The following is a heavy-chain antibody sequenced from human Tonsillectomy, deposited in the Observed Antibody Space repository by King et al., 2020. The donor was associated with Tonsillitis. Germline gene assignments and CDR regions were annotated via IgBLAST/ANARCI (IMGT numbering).Heavy chain of an antibody. CDR1: GGSISTYY. J-gene: IGHJ4*02. CDR2: IFHSGTT. Sequence: QLQESGPGLVKPSETLSLTCTVSGGSISTYYWSWLRQPPGKGLEWIGYIFHSGTTNYNPSLKSRVTLSVDTSKNQFSLRLASVTPADTAVYYCARGFYGGHRFDSWGQGTLLTVSS. CDR3: ARGFYGGHRFDS. D-gene: IGHD4-23*01. V-gene: IGHV4-59*01.